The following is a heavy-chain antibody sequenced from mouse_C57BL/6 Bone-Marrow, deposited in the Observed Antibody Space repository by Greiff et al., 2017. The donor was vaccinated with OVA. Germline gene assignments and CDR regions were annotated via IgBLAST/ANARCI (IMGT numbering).Heavy chain of an antibody. Sequence: DVMLVESEGGLVQPGSSMKLSCTASGFTFSDYYMAWVRQVPEKGLEWVANINYDGSSTYYLDSLKSRFIISRDNAKNILYLQMSSLKSEDTATYYGARARWLLRREYAMDYWGQGTSVTVSS. CDR3: ARARWLLRREYAMDY. CDR2: INYDGSST. V-gene: IGHV5-16*01. D-gene: IGHD2-3*01. J-gene: IGHJ4*01. CDR1: GFTFSDYY.